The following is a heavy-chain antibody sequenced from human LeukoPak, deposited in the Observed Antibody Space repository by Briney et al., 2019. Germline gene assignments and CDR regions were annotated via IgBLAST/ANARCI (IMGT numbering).Heavy chain of an antibody. CDR3: ARGRVYCTGSRCSPSYFDY. CDR1: GGSISSYY. V-gene: IGHV4-59*01. Sequence: SETLSLTCTVSGGSISSYYWSWIRQPPGKALEWLGSIYSSGSTNYNPSLRSRVTISVDTSKNQSSLKLISVTAADTAVFYCARGRVYCTGSRCSPSYFDYWGQGTLVTVSS. D-gene: IGHD2-8*02. CDR2: IYSSGST. J-gene: IGHJ4*02.